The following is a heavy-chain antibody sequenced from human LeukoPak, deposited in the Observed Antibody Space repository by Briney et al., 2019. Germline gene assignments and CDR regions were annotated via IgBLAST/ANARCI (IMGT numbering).Heavy chain of an antibody. CDR2: ISYDGSNK. CDR3: AKGRSSSGYYYGLDY. J-gene: IGHJ4*02. Sequence: GGSLRLSCAASGFTFSSYGMHWVRQAPGKGLEWVAVISYDGSNKYYADSVKGRFTISRDNSKNTLYLQMNSLRAEDTAVYYCAKGRSSSGYYYGLDYWGQGTLVTVSS. D-gene: IGHD3-22*01. CDR1: GFTFSSYG. V-gene: IGHV3-30*18.